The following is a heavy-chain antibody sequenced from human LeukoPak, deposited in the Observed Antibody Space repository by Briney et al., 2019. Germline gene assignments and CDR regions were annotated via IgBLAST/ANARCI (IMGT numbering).Heavy chain of an antibody. CDR2: FSTTGST. J-gene: IGHJ3*02. Sequence: PSETLSLTCTVSGGSISSGSYYWSWIRQPAGKGLEWIGRFSTTGSTNYNPSLKSRVTISVDTSKNQFSLRLSSVTAADTAVYYCAKNYYDSSGYVAFDIWGQGTMVTVSS. CDR1: GGSISSGSYY. CDR3: AKNYYDSSGYVAFDI. D-gene: IGHD3-22*01. V-gene: IGHV4-61*02.